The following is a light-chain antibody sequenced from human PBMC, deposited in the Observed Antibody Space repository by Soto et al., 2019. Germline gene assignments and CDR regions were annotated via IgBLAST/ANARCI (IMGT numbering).Light chain of an antibody. J-gene: IGLJ2*01. CDR1: SSDVGGYNY. CDR3: SSYTSSSHVV. V-gene: IGLV2-14*01. CDR2: EVS. Sequence: QSALTQPASVSGSPGQSITISCTGTSSDVGGYNYVSWYQQHPGKAPKLMIYEVSNRPSGVSNRFSGSKSGNTASLTISGLPAEDEADYYCSSYTSSSHVVFGRGTKLTVL.